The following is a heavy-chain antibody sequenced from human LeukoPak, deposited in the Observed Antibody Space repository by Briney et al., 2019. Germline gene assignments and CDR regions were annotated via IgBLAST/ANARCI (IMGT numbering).Heavy chain of an antibody. V-gene: IGHV4-61*01. D-gene: IGHD5-18*01. J-gene: IGHJ4*02. CDR2: IYYTGST. CDR1: GGSVSSGSHY. CDR3: ARGIQLWLPFDY. Sequence: PSETLSLTCTVSGGSVSSGSHYWSWIRQPPGKGLEWIGYIYYTGSTDYNPSLKSRVTMSADTSKNQFSLKLSSVTAADTAVYYCARGIQLWLPFDYWGQGTLVTVSS.